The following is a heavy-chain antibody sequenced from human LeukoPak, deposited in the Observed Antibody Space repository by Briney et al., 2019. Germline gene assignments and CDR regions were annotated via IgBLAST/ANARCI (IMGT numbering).Heavy chain of an antibody. CDR1: GFTFSSYS. CDR3: XRDXXXYLXYYYYYYGMDV. CDR2: ISSSSSYI. D-gene: IGHD5-24*01. J-gene: IGHJ6*02. Sequence: PGGSLRLSCAASGFTFSSYSMNWVRQAPGKGLEWVSSISSSSSYIYYADSVKGRFTISRDNAKNSLYLQMNSLRAEDTAVYYCXRDXXXYLXYYYYYYGMDVWGQGTTVTVSS. V-gene: IGHV3-21*04.